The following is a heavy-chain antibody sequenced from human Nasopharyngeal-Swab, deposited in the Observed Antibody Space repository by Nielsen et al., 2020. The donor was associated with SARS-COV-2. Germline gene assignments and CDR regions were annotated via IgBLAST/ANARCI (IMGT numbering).Heavy chain of an antibody. CDR1: GFTFRNYD. CDR2: IGSDGDK. D-gene: IGHD2-15*01. CDR3: ARGYCSGGDCYFYYHGMDV. J-gene: IGHJ6*02. Sequence: GESLKISCAASGFTFRNYDMHWVRQAAGEGLEWVSGIGSDGDKPYIGSVKGRFTIPRDKPKNSLYLQMNSLRAGDTAVYYGARGYCSGGDCYFYYHGMDVWGQGTTVTVSS. V-gene: IGHV3-13*01.